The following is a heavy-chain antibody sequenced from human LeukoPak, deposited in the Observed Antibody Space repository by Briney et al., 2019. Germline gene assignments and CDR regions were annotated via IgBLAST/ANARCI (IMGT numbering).Heavy chain of an antibody. Sequence: GESLKISCKGSGYSFTSYWIGWVRQMPGKGLEWMGIIYPGDSDTRYSPSFQGQVTISADKFISTAYLQWSSLKASDTAMYYCARFDYYDSSGQINYFDYWGQGTLVTVSS. V-gene: IGHV5-51*01. J-gene: IGHJ4*02. CDR1: GYSFTSYW. CDR3: ARFDYYDSSGQINYFDY. D-gene: IGHD3-22*01. CDR2: IYPGDSDT.